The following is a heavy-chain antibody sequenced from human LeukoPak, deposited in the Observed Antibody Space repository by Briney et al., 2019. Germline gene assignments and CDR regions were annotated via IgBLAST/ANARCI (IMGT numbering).Heavy chain of an antibody. V-gene: IGHV3-7*01. J-gene: IGHJ3*02. Sequence: GGSLRLSCAASGFTFSNYWMSWVRQAPGKGLEWVANIMQDGSEKYYVDSVKGRFTISRDNAKKSLYLQMNSLRAEDTAVYYCARVPSSGYYYGGRGAFDIWGQGTMVTVSS. CDR1: GFTFSNYW. CDR3: ARVPSSGYYYGGRGAFDI. D-gene: IGHD3-22*01. CDR2: IMQDGSEK.